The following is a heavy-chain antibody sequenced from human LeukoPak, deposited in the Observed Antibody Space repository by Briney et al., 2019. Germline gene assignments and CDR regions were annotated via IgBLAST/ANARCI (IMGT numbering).Heavy chain of an antibody. J-gene: IGHJ6*03. Sequence: GGSLRLSCLGSGFTFRNYPMYWVRQAPGKGLEWMAVISYDGNTKYYADSVKGRLTLSRDNSKNTVYPQVDSLRSEDTAVYFCATSRITMIGDYMDFWGRGTAVTVSS. CDR1: GFTFRNYP. CDR3: ATSRITMIGDYMDF. CDR2: ISYDGNTK. V-gene: IGHV3-30*04. D-gene: IGHD3-22*01.